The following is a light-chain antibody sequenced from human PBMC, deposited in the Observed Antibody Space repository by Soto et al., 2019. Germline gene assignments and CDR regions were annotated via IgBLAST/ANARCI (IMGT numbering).Light chain of an antibody. CDR2: DAS. J-gene: IGKJ2*01. CDR3: QQFNSYPYT. Sequence: AIQLTQSPSSLSASVGDRVTITSRASQGISSALAWYQQKPGKAPKLLIYDASSLESGVPSRFSGSGSGTDFTLTISSLQPADFATYYCQQFNSYPYTFGQGTKLEIK. V-gene: IGKV1-13*02. CDR1: QGISSA.